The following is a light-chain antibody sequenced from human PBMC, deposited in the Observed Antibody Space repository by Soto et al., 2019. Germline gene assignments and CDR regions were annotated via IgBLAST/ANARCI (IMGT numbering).Light chain of an antibody. CDR2: EVS. J-gene: IGLJ1*01. CDR3: NSYTISSTYV. V-gene: IGLV2-14*01. CDR1: SSDVGGYNY. Sequence: QSVLTQPASVSGSPGQSITISCTGTSSDVGGYNYVSWYQQHPGKAPKIMIYEVSNRPSGVSNRFSGSKSGNTASLTISALQAEDEADYYCNSYTISSTYVFGTGTKGTVL.